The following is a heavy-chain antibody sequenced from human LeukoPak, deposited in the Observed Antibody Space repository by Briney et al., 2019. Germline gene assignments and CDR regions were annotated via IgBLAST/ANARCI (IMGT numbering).Heavy chain of an antibody. V-gene: IGHV3-23*01. D-gene: IGHD5-12*01. Sequence: PGGSLRLSCAASGFTFSSYAMSWVRQAPGKGLEWVSAISGSGGSTYYADSVKGRFKISRDNSKNTLYLQINSLRAEDTAVYYCAKDLLGMVATQYYFDYWGQGTLVTVSS. CDR3: AKDLLGMVATQYYFDY. CDR1: GFTFSSYA. CDR2: ISGSGGST. J-gene: IGHJ4*02.